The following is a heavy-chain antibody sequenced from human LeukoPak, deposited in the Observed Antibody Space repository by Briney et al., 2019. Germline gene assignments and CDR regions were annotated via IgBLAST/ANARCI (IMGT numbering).Heavy chain of an antibody. CDR1: GFTFSSYG. CDR3: ARDAYYYGSGGYVDE. J-gene: IGHJ4*02. CDR2: IWYDGSNK. D-gene: IGHD3-10*01. Sequence: GRSLRLSCAVSGFTFSSYGMHWVRQAPGKGLEWVAVIWYDGSNKFCADSVKGRFTISRDNSKNTLYLQMNSLRAEDTAVYYCARDAYYYGSGGYVDEWGQGTLVTVSS. V-gene: IGHV3-33*01.